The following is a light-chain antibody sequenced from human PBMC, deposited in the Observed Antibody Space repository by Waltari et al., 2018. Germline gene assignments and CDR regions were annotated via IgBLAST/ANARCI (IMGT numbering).Light chain of an antibody. Sequence: SGRASQSIGKYLVWYQQRPGQAPRLLIYAASTRATGIPDRFSGSGYGTDFSLTISRLEPEDFAVYYCQNHERLPATVGQGTKVEIK. CDR1: QSIGKY. CDR2: AAS. CDR3: QNHERLPAT. V-gene: IGKV3-20*01. J-gene: IGKJ1*01.